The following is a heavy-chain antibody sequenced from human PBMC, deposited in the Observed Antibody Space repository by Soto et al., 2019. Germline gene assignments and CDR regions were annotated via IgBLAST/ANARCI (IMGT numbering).Heavy chain of an antibody. J-gene: IGHJ6*02. Sequence: EVQLLESGGSLVRPGGSLKLSCAASGFTFRTYALNWVRQAPGTGLEWVASISASGGSTYYADSVKGPFTISRDNTKDMVFLHMGSLRADDAALCRCTKGQNKLGTPHFAMDVWGRGTAVTVSS. CDR1: GFTFRTYA. CDR3: TKGQNKLGTPHFAMDV. CDR2: ISASGGST. D-gene: IGHD7-27*01. V-gene: IGHV3-23*01.